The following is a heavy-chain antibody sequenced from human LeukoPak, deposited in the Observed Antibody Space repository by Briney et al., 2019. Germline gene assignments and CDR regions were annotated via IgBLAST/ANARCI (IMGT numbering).Heavy chain of an antibody. V-gene: IGHV3-33*01. CDR1: GFTFSSYG. Sequence: PGRSLRLSCAASGFTFSSYGMHWVRQAPGKGLEWVAVIWYDGSNKYYADSVKGRFTISRDNSKNTLYLQMNSLRAEDTAVYYCARGSSGWVDWFDPWGQGTLVTVSS. D-gene: IGHD6-19*01. J-gene: IGHJ5*02. CDR2: IWYDGSNK. CDR3: ARGSSGWVDWFDP.